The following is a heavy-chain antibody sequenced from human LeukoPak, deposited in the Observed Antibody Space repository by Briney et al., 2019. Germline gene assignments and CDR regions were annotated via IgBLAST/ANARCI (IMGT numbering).Heavy chain of an antibody. CDR3: AGRDSSSWFDY. CDR1: GGSISSSSYY. J-gene: IGHJ5*01. CDR2: IYYSGST. Sequence: SETLSLTCTVSGGSISSSSYYWGWIRQPPGKGLEWIGSIYYSGSTYYNPSLKSRVTISVDTSKNQFSLKLSSVTAADTAVYYCAGRDSSSWFDYWGQGTLVTVSS. D-gene: IGHD6-13*01. V-gene: IGHV4-39*07.